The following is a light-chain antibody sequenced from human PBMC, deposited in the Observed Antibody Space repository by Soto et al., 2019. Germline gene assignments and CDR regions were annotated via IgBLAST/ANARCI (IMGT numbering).Light chain of an antibody. CDR1: QSVSNDF. CDR3: QQYGSSPPRT. Sequence: EIVLTQSPGILSLSPGERATLSCRASQSVSNDFLAWYQQKPGQAPRLLIYGASTRATDVPDRFSGSGSVADFTLSISRLEPEDFAVYYCQQYGSSPPRTFGQGTKVDI. CDR2: GAS. V-gene: IGKV3-20*01. J-gene: IGKJ1*01.